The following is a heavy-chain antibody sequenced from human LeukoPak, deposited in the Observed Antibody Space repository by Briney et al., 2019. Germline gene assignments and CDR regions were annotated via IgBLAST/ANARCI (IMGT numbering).Heavy chain of an antibody. CDR2: INPNSGAT. CDR1: GYTFIDYY. CDR3: ARSRMTTLPGFDY. Sequence: ASVKVSCKPSGYTFIDYYVHWVRQAPGQGPEWMGWINPNSGATNSAQNLQGRVTLTRDKSMTTAYLDLSGLTYDDTAVYYCARSRMTTLPGFDYWGQGTLVTVSS. J-gene: IGHJ4*02. D-gene: IGHD1-1*01. V-gene: IGHV1-2*02.